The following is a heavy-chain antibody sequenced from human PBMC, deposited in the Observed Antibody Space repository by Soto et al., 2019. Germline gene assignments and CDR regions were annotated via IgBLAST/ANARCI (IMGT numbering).Heavy chain of an antibody. Sequence: GGSLRLSCVASGFTFSDHAMSWVRQAPGKGLEWVSTISRSGDSTYFAVSVKGRFTISRDNSKNTLYLQLNSLRVGDTAIYFCAKGRGLPSEFDHWGQGSLVTVSS. V-gene: IGHV3-23*01. CDR2: ISRSGDST. J-gene: IGHJ4*02. CDR1: GFTFSDHA. CDR3: AKGRGLPSEFDH.